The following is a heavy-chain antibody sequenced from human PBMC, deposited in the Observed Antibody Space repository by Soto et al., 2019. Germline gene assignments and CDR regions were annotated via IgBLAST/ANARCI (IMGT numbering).Heavy chain of an antibody. V-gene: IGHV4-59*08. CDR3: ARHAFGSGFYYGMGV. J-gene: IGHJ6*02. CDR2: IYYTGST. Sequence: ETLYLTCTVSGDSITSYYWSWIRQPPGKGLEWLGYIYYTGSTTYNPSLKSRVTISLDTSKNQFSLKLNSVTAADTAVYYCARHAFGSGFYYGMGVWGQGTTVTVSS. D-gene: IGHD3-10*01. CDR1: GDSITSYY.